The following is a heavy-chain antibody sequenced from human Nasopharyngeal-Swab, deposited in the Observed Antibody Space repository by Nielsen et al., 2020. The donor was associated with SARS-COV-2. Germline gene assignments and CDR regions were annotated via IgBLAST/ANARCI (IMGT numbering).Heavy chain of an antibody. CDR3: AREDIVVVPAGSYYGMDV. CDR2: ISSSNSYT. J-gene: IGHJ6*02. V-gene: IGHV3-11*05. D-gene: IGHD2-2*01. CDR1: GFTFSDYY. Sequence: GESLKISCAASGFTFSDYYMSWIRQAPGKGLEWVSYISSSNSYTNYADSVKGRFTISRDNAKNSLYLQMNSLRAEDTAVYYCAREDIVVVPAGSYYGMDVWGQGTTVTVSS.